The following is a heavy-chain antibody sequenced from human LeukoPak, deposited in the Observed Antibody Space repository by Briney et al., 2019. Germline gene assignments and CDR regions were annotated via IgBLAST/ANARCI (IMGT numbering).Heavy chain of an antibody. V-gene: IGHV1-2*02. J-gene: IGHJ4*02. D-gene: IGHD5-24*01. CDR3: ARDLATVDGIAWYYFEN. Sequence: ASVKVSCKASGYTFTDHYIHWVRQAPGQGFEWMELINPNTGGTDYAQKFQDRIAISTYTSITTVYMELSRLKSDDTALYYCARDLATVDGIAWYYFENWGQGTLVTVS. CDR2: INPNTGGT. CDR1: GYTFTDHY.